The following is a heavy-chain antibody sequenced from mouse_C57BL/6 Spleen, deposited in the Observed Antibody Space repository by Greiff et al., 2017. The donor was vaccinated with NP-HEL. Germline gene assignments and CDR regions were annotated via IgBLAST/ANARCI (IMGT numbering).Heavy chain of an antibody. V-gene: IGHV5-4*01. D-gene: IGHD5-1*01. CDR1: GFTFSSYA. CDR2: ISDGGSYT. CDR3: ARYRNSFDY. Sequence: DVQLVESGGGLVKPGGSLKLSCAASGFTFSSYAMSWVRQTPEKRLEWVATISDGGSYTYYPDNVKGRFTISRDNAKNNLYLQMSHLKSEDTAMYYCARYRNSFDYWGQGTTLTVSS. J-gene: IGHJ2*01.